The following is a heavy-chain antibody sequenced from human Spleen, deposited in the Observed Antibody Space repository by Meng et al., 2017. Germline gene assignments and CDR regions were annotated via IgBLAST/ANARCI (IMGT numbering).Heavy chain of an antibody. CDR3: ARGAQSGYTSWFAP. CDR2: IYSGGNT. Sequence: GESLKISCAASGFTVSHNYMSWVRQAPGKGLEWVSVIYSGGNTYYADSVKGRFTISRDNSKNTVFLQINSLRVEDTAVYYCARGAQSGYTSWFAPWGQGTLVTVSS. V-gene: IGHV3-66*02. D-gene: IGHD5-18*01. CDR1: GFTVSHNY. J-gene: IGHJ5*02.